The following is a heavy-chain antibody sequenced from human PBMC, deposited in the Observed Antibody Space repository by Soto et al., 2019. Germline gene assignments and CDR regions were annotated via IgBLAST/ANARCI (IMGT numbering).Heavy chain of an antibody. CDR2: ISSSSSTI. CDR1: GFTFSSYS. V-gene: IGHV3-48*02. Sequence: GGSLRLSCAASGFTFSSYSMNWVRQAPGKGLEWVSYISSSSSTIYYGDSVKGQFTISRDNAKNSLYLQMNSLRDEDTAVYYCARDEEEQLVNAAPYYYYGMDVWGQGTTVTVSS. CDR3: ARDEEEQLVNAAPYYYYGMDV. D-gene: IGHD6-6*01. J-gene: IGHJ6*02.